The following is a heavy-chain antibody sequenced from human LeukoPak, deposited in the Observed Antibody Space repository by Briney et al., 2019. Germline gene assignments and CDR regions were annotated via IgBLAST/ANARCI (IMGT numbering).Heavy chain of an antibody. D-gene: IGHD4-17*01. Sequence: PSETLSLTCSVSGGSISSYYWSWIRQPPGKGLEWIGYIYYSGSTNYNPSLKSRVTISVDTSKNQFSLKLSSVTAADTAVYYCASIPRYGDPRHYFDYWGQGTLVTVSS. V-gene: IGHV4-59*01. CDR1: GGSISSYY. CDR3: ASIPRYGDPRHYFDY. J-gene: IGHJ4*02. CDR2: IYYSGST.